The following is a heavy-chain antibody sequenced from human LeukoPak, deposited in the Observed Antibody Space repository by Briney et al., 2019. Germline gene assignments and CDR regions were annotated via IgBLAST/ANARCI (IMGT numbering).Heavy chain of an antibody. J-gene: IGHJ4*02. D-gene: IGHD1-1*01. Sequence: PSETLSLTCTVSGGSISSYYWSWIRRPPGKGLEWIGYIYYSGSTNYNPSLKSRVTISVDTSKNQFSLKLSSVTAADTAVYYCARHGGFSNGREFDYWGQGTLVTVSS. CDR1: GGSISSYY. CDR2: IYYSGST. CDR3: ARHGGFSNGREFDY. V-gene: IGHV4-59*08.